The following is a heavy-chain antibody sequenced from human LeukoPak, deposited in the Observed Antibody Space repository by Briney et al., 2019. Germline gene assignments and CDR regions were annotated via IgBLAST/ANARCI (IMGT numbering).Heavy chain of an antibody. Sequence: SETLSLTCTVSGGSISSYYWSWIRQPPGKGLEWIGYIYYSGSTNYNPSLKSRVTISVDTSKNQFSLKLSSVTAADTAVYYCARGLGHSQPRSSSSSRMTIYYYYMDVWGKGATVTVSS. J-gene: IGHJ6*03. V-gene: IGHV4-59*01. CDR1: GGSISSYY. CDR2: IYYSGST. D-gene: IGHD6-6*01. CDR3: ARGLGHSQPRSSSSSRMTIYYYYMDV.